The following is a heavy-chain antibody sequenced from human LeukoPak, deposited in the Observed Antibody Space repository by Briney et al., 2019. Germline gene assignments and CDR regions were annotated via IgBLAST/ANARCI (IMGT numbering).Heavy chain of an antibody. V-gene: IGHV4-61*05. D-gene: IGHD3-22*01. Sequence: SETLSLTCTVSGGSIGKTSYYWGWIRQPPGRGLEWIASIHSSGTTKYNPSLKSRVTMSVDTSKNQFSLRLTSVTAADTAVYFCARGYFDTSGSSNPFDYWGQGALVTVSS. J-gene: IGHJ4*02. CDR3: ARGYFDTSGSSNPFDY. CDR1: GGSIGKTSYY. CDR2: IHSSGTT.